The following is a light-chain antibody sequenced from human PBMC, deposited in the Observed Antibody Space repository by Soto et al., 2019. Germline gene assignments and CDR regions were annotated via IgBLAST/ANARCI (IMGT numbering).Light chain of an antibody. CDR3: QQYGYSPIT. J-gene: IGKJ5*01. V-gene: IGKV3-20*01. CDR2: DAS. Sequence: IGLTQSPGTLSLSPWGRATLSCRASQSVSSYLAWYQQKPGQAPRLLIYDASNRATGIPARFSGGGSGTDFTLTISRLEPEDFAVYYCQQYGYSPITFGQGTRLEIK. CDR1: QSVSSY.